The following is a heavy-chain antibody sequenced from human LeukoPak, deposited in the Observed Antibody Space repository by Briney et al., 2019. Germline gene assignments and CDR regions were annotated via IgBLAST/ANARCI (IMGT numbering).Heavy chain of an antibody. J-gene: IGHJ4*02. Sequence: SETLSLTCTVSGGSISSGSYYWSWIRQPAGKGLEWIGRIYTSGSTNYNPSLKSRVTISVDTSKNQFSLKLSSVTAADTAVYYCARQYYYGSSVFDYWGQGTLVTVSS. V-gene: IGHV4-61*02. CDR1: GGSISSGSYY. CDR3: ARQYYYGSSVFDY. D-gene: IGHD3-22*01. CDR2: IYTSGST.